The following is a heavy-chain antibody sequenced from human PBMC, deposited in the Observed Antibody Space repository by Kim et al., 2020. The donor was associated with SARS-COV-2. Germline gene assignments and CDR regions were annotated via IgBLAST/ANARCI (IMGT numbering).Heavy chain of an antibody. J-gene: IGHJ3*01. V-gene: IGHV5-51*01. CDR2: IYPGDSGT. Sequence: GESLKISCKGSGYTFTTSWIAWVRQMPVKGLEYMGIIYPGDSGTRYNQSFEGQVTISDDKSISTVFPHWGSLKASDTAMYYCARSYGDQAFDVWGQGTMITVLQ. D-gene: IGHD4-17*01. CDR3: ARSYGDQAFDV. CDR1: GYTFTTSW.